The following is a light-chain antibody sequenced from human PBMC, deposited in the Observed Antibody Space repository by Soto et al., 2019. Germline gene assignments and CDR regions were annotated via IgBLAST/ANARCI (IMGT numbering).Light chain of an antibody. V-gene: IGKV4-1*01. Sequence: DIVMTQSPDSLAVSLGQRATINCKSSQNILYSSNNKNYLAWYQQKPGQPPKLLIYWASTRESGVPDRFSGSRSGTDFTLTISSLQAEDVAVYYCQQYYSTPYTFGQGTKLEIK. J-gene: IGKJ2*01. CDR3: QQYYSTPYT. CDR2: WAS. CDR1: QNILYSSNNKNY.